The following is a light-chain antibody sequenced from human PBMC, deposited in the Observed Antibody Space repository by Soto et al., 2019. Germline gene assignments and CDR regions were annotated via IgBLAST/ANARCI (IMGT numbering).Light chain of an antibody. J-gene: IGLJ1*01. V-gene: IGLV2-14*01. CDR1: SSDVGGYNY. CDR2: DVS. Sequence: QSALTQPASVSGSPGQSITISCTGTSSDVGGYNYVSWYQQHPGKAPKFMIYDVSNRPSGVSNRFSGSKSGNTASLTISGLQAKDEADYYCSSYTTSNTRQIVFGTGTKVTVL. CDR3: SSYTTSNTRQIV.